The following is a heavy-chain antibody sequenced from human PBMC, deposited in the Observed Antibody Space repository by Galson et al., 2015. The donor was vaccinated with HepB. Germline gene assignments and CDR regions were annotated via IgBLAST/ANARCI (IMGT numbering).Heavy chain of an antibody. Sequence: SVKVSCKASGYSFTSYGISWLRQAPGQGLEWMGWISGYDGSTNYPQTLQGRVIMTTDRSTNTGYMEVRSLRSDDTAIYYCARDSRLELRLNNYYYYGMDVWGQGTTVVVS. CDR1: GYSFTSYG. CDR2: ISGYDGST. CDR3: ARDSRLELRLNNYYYYGMDV. D-gene: IGHD1-7*01. J-gene: IGHJ6*02. V-gene: IGHV1-18*01.